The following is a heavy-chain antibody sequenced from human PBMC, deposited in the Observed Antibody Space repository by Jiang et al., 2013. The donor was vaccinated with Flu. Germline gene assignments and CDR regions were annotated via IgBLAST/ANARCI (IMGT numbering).Heavy chain of an antibody. J-gene: IGHJ6*02. Sequence: LTCVISGDSVSSNSAAWNWIRQAPSRGLEWLGRTYYRSKWYNEYALSVKSRITINPDTSKNQFSLHLNSVTPEDTAVYYCARRLPGTTRHGMDVWGQGTTVTVSS. CDR2: TYYRSKWYN. D-gene: IGHD1-7*01. V-gene: IGHV6-1*01. CDR3: ARRLPGTTRHGMDV. CDR1: GDSVSSNSAA.